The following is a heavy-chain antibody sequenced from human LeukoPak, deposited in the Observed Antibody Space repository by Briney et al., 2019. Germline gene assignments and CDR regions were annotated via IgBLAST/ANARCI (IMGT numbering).Heavy chain of an antibody. CDR2: ISWNSGSI. CDR1: GFTFDDYA. CDR3: AKDTYYYGSGSSNFDY. V-gene: IGHV3-9*01. J-gene: IGHJ4*02. D-gene: IGHD3-10*01. Sequence: GGSLRLSCAASGFTFDDYAMHWVRQAPGKGLEWVSGISWNSGSIGYADSVKGRFTISRDNAKNSLYLQMNSLRAEDTALYYCAKDTYYYGSGSSNFDYWGQGTLVTVSS.